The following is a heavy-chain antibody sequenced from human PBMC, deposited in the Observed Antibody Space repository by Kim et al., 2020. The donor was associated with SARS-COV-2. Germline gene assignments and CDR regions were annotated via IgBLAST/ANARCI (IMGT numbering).Heavy chain of an antibody. CDR3: AKSGIVVVPAAMGNNWFDP. J-gene: IGHJ5*02. CDR2: ISGSGGST. D-gene: IGHD2-2*01. CDR1: GFTFSSYA. V-gene: IGHV3-23*01. Sequence: GGSLRLSCAASGFTFSSYAMSWVRQAPGKGLEWVSAISGSGGSTYYADSVKGRFTISRDNSKNTLYLQMNSLRAEDTAVYYCAKSGIVVVPAAMGNNWFDPWGRGTLVTVSS.